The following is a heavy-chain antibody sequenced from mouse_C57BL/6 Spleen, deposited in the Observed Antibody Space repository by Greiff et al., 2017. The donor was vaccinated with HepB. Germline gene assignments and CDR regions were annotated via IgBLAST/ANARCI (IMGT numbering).Heavy chain of an antibody. J-gene: IGHJ1*03. Sequence: VQLQQSGAELVKPGASVKMSCKASGYTFTSYWITWVKQRPGQGLEWIGDIYPGSGSTNYNEKFKSKATLTVDTSSSTAYMQLSSLTSEDSAVYYCARSRGGYFDVWGTGTTVTVSS. CDR2: IYPGSGST. CDR3: ARSRGGYFDV. V-gene: IGHV1-55*01. CDR1: GYTFTSYW.